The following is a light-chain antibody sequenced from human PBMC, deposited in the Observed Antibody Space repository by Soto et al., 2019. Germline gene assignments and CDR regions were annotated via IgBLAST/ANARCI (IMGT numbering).Light chain of an antibody. Sequence: QSALAQPPSASGSLGQSVTISCTGTSSDIGTYDYVSWYQQHPGRAPKLIIFEVSKRPLGVPDRFSGSKSGNTASLIVSGLQPDDEAEYHCTSYTGDDFTFVFGTGTKVNV. CDR1: SSDIGTYDY. CDR2: EVS. J-gene: IGLJ1*01. V-gene: IGLV2-8*01. CDR3: TSYTGDDFTFV.